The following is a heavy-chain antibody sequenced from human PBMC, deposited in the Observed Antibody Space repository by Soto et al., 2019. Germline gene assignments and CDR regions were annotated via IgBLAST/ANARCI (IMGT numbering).Heavy chain of an antibody. J-gene: IGHJ4*02. CDR3: ARGDHDYGASSFDY. CDR2: ISGYNGNT. D-gene: IGHD4-17*01. Sequence: ASVKVSCKASGYTFSNYGFSWVRQAPGQGLEWMGWISGYNGNTNYAERLQGRVTMTTDTSTSTAYMELRSLRYDDTAVYYCARGDHDYGASSFDYWGQVTLLTVSS. CDR1: GYTFSNYG. V-gene: IGHV1-18*01.